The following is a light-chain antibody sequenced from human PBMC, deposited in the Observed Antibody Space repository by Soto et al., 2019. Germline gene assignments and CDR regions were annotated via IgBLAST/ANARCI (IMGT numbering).Light chain of an antibody. V-gene: IGKV3-15*01. CDR1: QSVSNN. CDR3: QQYDNWPYT. CDR2: GAS. J-gene: IGKJ2*01. Sequence: EIVMTHSPATLSVSPGERATLSCRASQSVSNNLAWYQQKPGQAPRLLIYGASTRATAITARFSGSGSGTEVTLTICSLQSEDFAVYFCQQYDNWPYTFGQGTKLEIK.